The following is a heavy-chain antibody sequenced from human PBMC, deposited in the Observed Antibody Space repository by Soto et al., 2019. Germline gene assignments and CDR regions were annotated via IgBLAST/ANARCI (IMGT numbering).Heavy chain of an antibody. CDR2: IYYSGST. J-gene: IGHJ6*02. Sequence: NPSETLSLTCTVSGGSISSSSYYWGWIRQPPGKGLEWIGSIYYSGSTYYNPSLKSRVTISVDTSKNQFSLKLSSVTAADTAVYYCAGEGLYNWNDVDRDGMDVWGQGTTVTVSS. CDR3: AGEGLYNWNDVDRDGMDV. D-gene: IGHD1-20*01. CDR1: GGSISSSSYY. V-gene: IGHV4-39*01.